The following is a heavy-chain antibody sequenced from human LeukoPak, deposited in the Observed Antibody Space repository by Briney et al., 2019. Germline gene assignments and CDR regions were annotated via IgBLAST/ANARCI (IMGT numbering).Heavy chain of an antibody. CDR3: ARDRQGGVDAFDV. D-gene: IGHD3-10*01. CDR2: INPSGGGT. Sequence: ASVKVSCKAFGYTFTTYYVHWVRQAPGQGLEWMGIINPSGGGTAYAQKFQGRVTMTRDTSTSTVYMELSSLTSEGTAVFYCARDRQGGVDAFDVWGQGTMVTVSS. V-gene: IGHV1-46*01. J-gene: IGHJ3*01. CDR1: GYTFTTYY.